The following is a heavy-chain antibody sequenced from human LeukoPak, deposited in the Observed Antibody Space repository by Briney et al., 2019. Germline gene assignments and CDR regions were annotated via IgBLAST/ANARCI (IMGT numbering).Heavy chain of an antibody. CDR2: ISGSGGST. D-gene: IGHD5-12*01. V-gene: IGHV3-23*01. CDR1: GFTFSSYA. Sequence: PGRSLRLSCAASGFTFSSYATHWVRQAPGKGLEWVSAISGSGGSTYYADSVKGRFTISRDNSKNTLYLQMNSLRAEDTAVYYCAKDNESGGGLRLGGFDYWGQGTLVTVSS. J-gene: IGHJ4*02. CDR3: AKDNESGGGLRLGGFDY.